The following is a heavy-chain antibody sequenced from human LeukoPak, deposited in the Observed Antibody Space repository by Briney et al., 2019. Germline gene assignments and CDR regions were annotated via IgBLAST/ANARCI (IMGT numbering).Heavy chain of an antibody. CDR3: ARKYTCGLD. V-gene: IGHV3-66*01. CDR1: GFTVSSNF. Sequence: PGGSLRLSCAASGFTVSSNFMSWVRQAPGQGLELVSVIYSGGNTYYADSVRGRFTIFRDNSKNTLYLQMNSLRAEDTAMYYCARKYTCGLDWGQGTLVTVSS. D-gene: IGHD1-1*01. J-gene: IGHJ4*02. CDR2: IYSGGNT.